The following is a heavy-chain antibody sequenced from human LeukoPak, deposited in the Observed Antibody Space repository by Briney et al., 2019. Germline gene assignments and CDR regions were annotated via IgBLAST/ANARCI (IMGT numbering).Heavy chain of an antibody. CDR3: VRVILQLGPLFDY. D-gene: IGHD1-1*01. Sequence: GGSLRLSCAASGFTFSSYAMNWVRQAPGKGLEWVSFIYSDDSTYYADSVKGRFTISRDNSKNTLYLQMNSLRAEDTAVYYCVRVILQLGPLFDYWGQGTLVTVSS. CDR1: GFTFSSYA. CDR2: IYSDDST. J-gene: IGHJ4*02. V-gene: IGHV3-66*01.